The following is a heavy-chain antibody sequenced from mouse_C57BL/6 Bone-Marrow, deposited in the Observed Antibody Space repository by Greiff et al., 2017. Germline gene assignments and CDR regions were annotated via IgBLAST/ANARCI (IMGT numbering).Heavy chain of an antibody. Sequence: EVQLQESGPGLVKPSQSLSLTCSVTGYSITSGYYWNWIRQFPGNKLEWMGYISYDGSNNYNPSLKNRISITRDTSKNQFFLKLNSVTTEDTATYYCARGGVFYWYFDVWGTGTTVTVSS. CDR3: ARGGVFYWYFDV. CDR2: ISYDGSN. CDR1: GYSITSGYY. J-gene: IGHJ1*03. V-gene: IGHV3-6*01.